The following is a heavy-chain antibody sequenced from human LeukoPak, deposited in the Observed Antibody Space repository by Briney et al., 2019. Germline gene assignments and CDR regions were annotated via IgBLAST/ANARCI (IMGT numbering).Heavy chain of an antibody. D-gene: IGHD2-2*01. J-gene: IGHJ6*02. V-gene: IGHV3-11*01. CDR1: GFTFSDYD. CDR2: ISSSGSTI. Sequence: GGSLRLSCAASGFTFSDYDMSWIRQAPGKGLEWVSYISSSGSTIYYADSVKGRFTISRDNAKNSLYLQMNSLRAEDTAVYYCARDHGYCSSTSCYADYYYYGMDVWGRGTTVTVSS. CDR3: ARDHGYCSSTSCYADYYYYGMDV.